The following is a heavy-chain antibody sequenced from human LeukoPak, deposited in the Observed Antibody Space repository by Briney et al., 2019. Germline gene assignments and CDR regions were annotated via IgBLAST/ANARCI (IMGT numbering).Heavy chain of an antibody. CDR1: GYTFTSYD. CDR3: AREVPAATNWFDP. CDR2: MNPNSGNT. V-gene: IGHV1-8*01. D-gene: IGHD2-2*01. Sequence: ASVKVSCKASGYTFTSYDINWVRQATGQGLEWMGWMNPNSGNTGYAQKLQGRVTMTTDTSTSTAYMELRSLRSDDTAVYYCAREVPAATNWFDPWGQGTLVTVSS. J-gene: IGHJ5*02.